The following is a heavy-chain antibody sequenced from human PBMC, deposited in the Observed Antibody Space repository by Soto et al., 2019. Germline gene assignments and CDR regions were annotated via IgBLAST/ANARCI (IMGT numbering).Heavy chain of an antibody. CDR3: AKGNILDSSSDY. J-gene: IGHJ4*02. CDR1: GFTFSSYA. V-gene: IGHV3-23*01. Sequence: GGSLRLSCAASGFTFSSYAMSWVRQAPGKGLEWVSAISGSGGSTYYADSVKGRFTISRDNSKNTLYLQMNSLRAEDMAVYYCAKGNILDSSSDYWGQGTLVTVSS. CDR2: ISGSGGST. D-gene: IGHD6-6*01.